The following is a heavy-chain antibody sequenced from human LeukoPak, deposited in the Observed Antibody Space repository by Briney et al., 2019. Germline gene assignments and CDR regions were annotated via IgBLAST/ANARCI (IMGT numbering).Heavy chain of an antibody. J-gene: IGHJ3*02. Sequence: SETLSLTCTVSGGSISSSSYYWDWIRQSPGKGLEWIGNIYSGGSTYYTPSLKSRFTISVDTSKNQFSLELSSVTAADTAIYFCARHSRSGSGGYENAFDIWGQGTMVTVSS. CDR3: ARHSRSGSGGYENAFDI. CDR1: GGSISSSSYY. V-gene: IGHV4-39*01. D-gene: IGHD5-12*01. CDR2: IYSGGST.